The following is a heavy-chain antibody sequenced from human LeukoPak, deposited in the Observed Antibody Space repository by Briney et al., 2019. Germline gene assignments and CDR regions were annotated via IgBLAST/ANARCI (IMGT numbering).Heavy chain of an antibody. J-gene: IGHJ4*02. Sequence: VASVTVSCKTSGYTFTSYGISWVRQAPGQGLEWMGWISAYNGNTNYAQKLQGRVTMTTDTPTSTAYMELRSLRSDDTAVYYCARDFHLGGYDSSGSLRLDYWGQGTLVTVSS. CDR3: ARDFHLGGYDSSGSLRLDY. D-gene: IGHD3-22*01. CDR2: ISAYNGNT. V-gene: IGHV1-18*01. CDR1: GYTFTSYG.